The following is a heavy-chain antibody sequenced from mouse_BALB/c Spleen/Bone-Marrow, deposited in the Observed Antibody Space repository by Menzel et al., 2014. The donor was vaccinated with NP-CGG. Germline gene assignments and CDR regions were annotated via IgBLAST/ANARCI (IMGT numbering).Heavy chain of an antibody. CDR2: IYPGDGDT. CDR3: ARRGYYGSSYYFDY. CDR1: GYAFSSYW. D-gene: IGHD1-1*01. Sequence: VQLQQSGAELVRPGSSVKISCKASGYAFSSYWMNWVKQRPGQGLEWLGQIYPGDGDTNYNGKFKGKATLTADKSSSTAYMQLSSLTSEDSAVYFCARRGYYGSSYYFDYWGQGTTLTVSS. J-gene: IGHJ2*01. V-gene: IGHV1-80*01.